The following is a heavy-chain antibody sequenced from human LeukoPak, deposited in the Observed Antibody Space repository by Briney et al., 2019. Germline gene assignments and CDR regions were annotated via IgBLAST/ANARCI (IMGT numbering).Heavy chain of an antibody. D-gene: IGHD3-9*01. CDR3: AKNGRDDHDKYFFDF. Sequence: GGSLSLSGAGSGLIFRNYAMSWVRQAPGLGLGWVSAISGSGAGTNYADSVKGRFTISRDNSKNTLYLQMNSLRSEDTAVYYCAKNGRDDHDKYFFDFWGQGTQVTVSS. V-gene: IGHV3-23*01. CDR1: GLIFRNYA. CDR2: ISGSGAGT. J-gene: IGHJ4*02.